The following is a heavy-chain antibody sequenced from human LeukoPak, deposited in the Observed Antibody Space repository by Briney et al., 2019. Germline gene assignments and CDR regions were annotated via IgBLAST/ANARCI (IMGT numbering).Heavy chain of an antibody. V-gene: IGHV1-2*02. Sequence: ASVTVSCKASGYTFTDNYMHWVRQAPGQGLEWMGWIHPDSGDTHYAQKFQGRVTMTRDTSISTAYMELSGLRSDDTAVYYCARDRCSGDGCLLWYFGLWGRGTLVTVSS. CDR3: ARDRCSGDGCLLWYFGL. CDR1: GYTFTDNY. CDR2: IHPDSGDT. J-gene: IGHJ2*01. D-gene: IGHD2-15*01.